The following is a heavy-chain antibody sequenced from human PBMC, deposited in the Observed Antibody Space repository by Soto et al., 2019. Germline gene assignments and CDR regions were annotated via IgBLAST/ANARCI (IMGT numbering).Heavy chain of an antibody. J-gene: IGHJ4*02. CDR2: ISYDGRNK. CDR1: GFTLSTYA. V-gene: IGHV3-30*04. D-gene: IGHD6-13*01. CDR3: ARLADY. Sequence: QVQLVESGGGVVQPGGSRRLSCAVSGFTLSTYAMEWVRQAPGKGLDWVAGISYDGRNKDYGDSVKGRFTISRDITKNTLYLQMNNLRADDTAVYYCARLADYWGQGTRVTVSS.